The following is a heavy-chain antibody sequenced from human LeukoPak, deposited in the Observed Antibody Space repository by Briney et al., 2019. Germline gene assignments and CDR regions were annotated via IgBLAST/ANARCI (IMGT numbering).Heavy chain of an antibody. V-gene: IGHV3-23*01. Sequence: PGGSLRLSCAASGFTFSSYAMSWVRQAPGKGLEWVSAISGSGGSTYYADSVKGRFTTSRDNSKNTLYLQMNSLRAEDTAVYYCAGDITMVRGVIINWGQGTLVTVSS. CDR3: AGDITMVRGVIIN. CDR2: ISGSGGST. J-gene: IGHJ4*02. D-gene: IGHD3-10*01. CDR1: GFTFSSYA.